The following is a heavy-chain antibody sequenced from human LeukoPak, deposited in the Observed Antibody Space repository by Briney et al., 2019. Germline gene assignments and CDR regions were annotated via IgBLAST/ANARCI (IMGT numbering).Heavy chain of an antibody. V-gene: IGHV4-59*01. CDR1: GGSISSYY. Sequence: PSETLSLTCTVSGGSISSYYWSWIRQPPGKGLEWIGYIYYSGSTNYNPSLKSRVTISVDTSKNQFSLKLSSVTAADTAVYYCARANGYYDSSGYYNWFDPWGQGTLVTVSS. CDR2: IYYSGST. J-gene: IGHJ5*02. CDR3: ARANGYYDSSGYYNWFDP. D-gene: IGHD3-22*01.